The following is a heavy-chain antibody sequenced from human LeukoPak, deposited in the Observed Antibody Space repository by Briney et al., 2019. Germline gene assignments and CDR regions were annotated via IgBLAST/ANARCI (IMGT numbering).Heavy chain of an antibody. CDR1: GGSISSGSYY. D-gene: IGHD1-1*01. CDR3: ARDNWNDPNWFDP. CDR2: IYTSGST. Sequence: SETLSLTCTVSGGSISSGSYYWSWIRQPAGKGLEWIGRIYTSGSTNYNPSLKSRVTISVDTSKNQFSLKLSSVTAADTAVYYCARDNWNDPNWFDPRGQGTLVTVSS. V-gene: IGHV4-61*02. J-gene: IGHJ5*02.